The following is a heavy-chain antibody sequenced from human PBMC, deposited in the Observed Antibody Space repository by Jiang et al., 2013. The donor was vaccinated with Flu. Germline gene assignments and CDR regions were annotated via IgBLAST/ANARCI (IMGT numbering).Heavy chain of an antibody. CDR1: DGSISGYY. D-gene: IGHD6-19*01. J-gene: IGHJ4*02. CDR2: AYHSGNT. V-gene: IGHV4-59*01. Sequence: PGLVKPSETLSLTCTVSDGSISGYYWSWIRQPPGKGLEWIAVAYHSGNTHYNASLKSRVTMSTDTSKNQFSLTLRSVTAADTAVYYCAGGSGWLMTDWGQGIQVTVSS. CDR3: AGGSGWLMTD.